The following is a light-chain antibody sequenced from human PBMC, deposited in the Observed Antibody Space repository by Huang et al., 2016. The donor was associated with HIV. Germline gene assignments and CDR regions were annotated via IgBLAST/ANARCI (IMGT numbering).Light chain of an antibody. Sequence: DIQMTQSPSSLSASIGDRVTMTCRASHNINSNLNMYQQKPWKAPKLLIFIATYLASGVPSMFSCSGSGTHFTLPINVLQPEDLATYFCQQSQNTPWTFGQGSILEIK. CDR2: IAT. J-gene: IGKJ1*01. CDR3: QQSQNTPWT. CDR1: HNINSN. V-gene: IGKV1-39*01.